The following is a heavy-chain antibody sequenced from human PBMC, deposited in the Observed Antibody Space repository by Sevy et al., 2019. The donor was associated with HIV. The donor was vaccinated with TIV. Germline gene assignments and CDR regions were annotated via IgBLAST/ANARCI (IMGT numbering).Heavy chain of an antibody. J-gene: IGHJ1*01. D-gene: IGHD6-13*01. CDR3: ARRVAAAGQGNEYFQH. V-gene: IGHV4-39*01. Sequence: SLTCTVSGGSITDKKYYWAWIRQPPGKGLEWIGSISYGGSTYYNPSLQSRVTLSVDTCKNQFSPNLSSVTAADTAKYYCARRVAAAGQGNEYFQHWGRGTLVTVSS. CDR1: GGSITDKKYY. CDR2: ISYGGST.